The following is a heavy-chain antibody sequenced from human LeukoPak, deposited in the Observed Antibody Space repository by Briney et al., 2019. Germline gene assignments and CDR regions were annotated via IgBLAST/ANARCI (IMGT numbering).Heavy chain of an antibody. V-gene: IGHV4-61*02. J-gene: IGHJ4*02. CDR1: GGSISSGSYY. CDR2: IYTSGST. D-gene: IGHD3-3*01. Sequence: SQTLSLTCTVSGGSISSGSYYWSWIRQPAGKGLEWIGRIYTSGSTNYNPSLKSRVTISVDTSKNQFSLKLSSVTAADTAVYYCARDPSIFGAFDIWGQGTLVTVSS. CDR3: ARDPSIFGAFDI.